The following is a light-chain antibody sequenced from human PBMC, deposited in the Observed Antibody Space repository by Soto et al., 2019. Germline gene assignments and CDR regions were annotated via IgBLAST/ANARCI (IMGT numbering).Light chain of an antibody. CDR1: QSISFN. CDR2: IAS. J-gene: IGKJ5*01. Sequence: EIVLTHSPATLSVSLGGKCTLSCRASQSISFNLAWYQQNPGQAPRLLIYIASTRAAGIPARFSGRGAGTEFTLTISSLEPEDFAVYYCQHRSNWPITVGQGTRLEIK. CDR3: QHRSNWPIT. V-gene: IGKV3-15*01.